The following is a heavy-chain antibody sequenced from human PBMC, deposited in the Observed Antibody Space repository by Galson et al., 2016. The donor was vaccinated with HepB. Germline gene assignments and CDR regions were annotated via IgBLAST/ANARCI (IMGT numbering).Heavy chain of an antibody. J-gene: IGHJ3*02. Sequence: APGKGLEWVANIKQDGSEKYYVDSVKGRFTISRDDAKNSLYLQMNSLRAEDTAVYYCARALGSFYDSSGYYYVMPHDAFDIWGQGTVVTVSS. D-gene: IGHD3-22*01. CDR3: ARALGSFYDSSGYYYVMPHDAFDI. V-gene: IGHV3-7*03. CDR2: IKQDGSEK.